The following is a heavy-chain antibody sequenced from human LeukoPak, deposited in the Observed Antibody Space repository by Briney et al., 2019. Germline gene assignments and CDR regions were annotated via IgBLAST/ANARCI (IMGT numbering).Heavy chain of an antibody. Sequence: ASVKVSCKASGYTFTSYYMHWVRQAPGQGLEWMGIINPSGGSTSYAQKFQGRVTITADESTSTAYMELSSLRSEDTAVYYCASWGSKTYYYDSSGYRNPSEWGQGTLVTVSS. V-gene: IGHV1-46*01. D-gene: IGHD3-22*01. CDR2: INPSGGST. J-gene: IGHJ4*02. CDR3: ASWGSKTYYYDSSGYRNPSE. CDR1: GYTFTSYY.